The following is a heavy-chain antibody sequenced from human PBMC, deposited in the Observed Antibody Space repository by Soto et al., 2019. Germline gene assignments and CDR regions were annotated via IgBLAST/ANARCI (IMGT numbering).Heavy chain of an antibody. J-gene: IGHJ4*02. D-gene: IGHD2-21*01. CDR1: GFSVGSNF. CDR2: MKDGGST. CDR3: VRDKYFDGGGCHGQFDN. V-gene: IGHV3-53*01. Sequence: GGSLRLSCAASGFSVGSNFMTWVRQAPGKGLEWVSVMKDGGSTNYADSVKGRFTVSRDNSKNTLYLQMNSLRVEDTAVYYCVRDKYFDGGGCHGQFDNRGPGTPVTVSS.